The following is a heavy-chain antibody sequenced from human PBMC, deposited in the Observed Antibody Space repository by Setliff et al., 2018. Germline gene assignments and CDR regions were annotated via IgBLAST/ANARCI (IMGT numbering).Heavy chain of an antibody. D-gene: IGHD1-26*01. Sequence: GGSLRLSCAASGFTFSSYGMHWVRQAPGKGLEWVAVIRYDGSNKYYADSVKGRFTISRDKSKNTLYLQMNSLRAEDTAVYYCARGAQWSYSGEDYFDYWGQGTLVTVSS. CDR1: GFTFSSYG. J-gene: IGHJ4*02. CDR2: IRYDGSNK. V-gene: IGHV3-33*01. CDR3: ARGAQWSYSGEDYFDY.